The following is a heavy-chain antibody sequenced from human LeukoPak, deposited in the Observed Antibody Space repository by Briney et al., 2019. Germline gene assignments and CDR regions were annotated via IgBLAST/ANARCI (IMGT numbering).Heavy chain of an antibody. CDR2: INPSSGNA. CDR3: SRDTRAADAEYFQH. CDR1: GYTFTSYY. Sequence: ASVKVSCKASGYTFTSYYMHWVRQASGQGLEWMGMINPSSGNARYAQKFQGRVTMARDTSTSTMYMELSSLRSEDTAVYYCSRDTRAADAEYFQHWGQGTLVIVSS. J-gene: IGHJ1*01. V-gene: IGHV1-46*01. D-gene: IGHD2-15*01.